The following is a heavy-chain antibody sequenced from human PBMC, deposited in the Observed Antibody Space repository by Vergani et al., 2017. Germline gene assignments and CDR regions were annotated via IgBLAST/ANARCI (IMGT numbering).Heavy chain of an antibody. J-gene: IGHJ6*03. CDR1: GGSFTSYH. D-gene: IGHD4-11*01. Sequence: QVQLQQWGGGLLKPSETLSLTCVVHGGSFTSYHWTWIRQSPGEGLEWVGDIDHTGRPDYNPSLKSRLIMSVDKSRNKFSLTLNSFTATDTAIYFCARVNTETNGHLYYYYYMDVWGQGTAVTVS. V-gene: IGHV4-34*01. CDR3: ARVNTETNGHLYYYYYMDV. CDR2: IDHTGRP.